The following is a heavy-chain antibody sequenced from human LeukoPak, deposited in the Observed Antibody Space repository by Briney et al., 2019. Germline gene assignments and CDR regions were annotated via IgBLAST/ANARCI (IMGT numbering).Heavy chain of an antibody. J-gene: IGHJ6*04. D-gene: IGHD3-10*02. CDR1: GFTFSSYG. Sequence: GGSLRLSCAASGFTFSSYGMHWVRQAPGKGLEGVSYISSSGSTIYYADSVKGRFTISRDNAKNSLYLQMNSPRAEDTAVYYCAELGITMIGGVWGKGTTVTISS. CDR2: ISSSGSTI. V-gene: IGHV3-48*04. CDR3: AELGITMIGGV.